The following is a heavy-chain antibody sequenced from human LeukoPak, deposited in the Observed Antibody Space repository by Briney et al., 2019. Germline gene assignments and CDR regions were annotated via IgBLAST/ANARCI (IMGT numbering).Heavy chain of an antibody. J-gene: IGHJ6*03. CDR3: ARQISDYYYYYMDV. D-gene: IGHD3-10*01. CDR1: GGSISSSNYY. Sequence: SETLSLTCTVSGGSISSSNYYWGWIRQPPGKGLERIGTVYYSGTTYYNPSLESRVTISEDTSKNQFSLTLRSVTAADTAVYYCARQISDYYYYYMDVWGKGTTVTVSS. CDR2: VYYSGTT. V-gene: IGHV4-39*01.